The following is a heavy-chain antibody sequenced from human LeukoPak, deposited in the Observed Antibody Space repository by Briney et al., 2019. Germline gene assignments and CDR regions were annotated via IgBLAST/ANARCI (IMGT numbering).Heavy chain of an antibody. V-gene: IGHV3-21*01. CDR3: VGDSSGYELHFDY. D-gene: IGHD3-22*01. J-gene: IGHJ4*02. CDR1: GFRFSDYT. Sequence: GGSLRLSCAASGFRFSDYTMTWVRQAPGKGPEWVSAIGGRGGSTYYADSVKGRFTISRDNAKNSLYLQMNSLRAEDTAVYYCVGDSSGYELHFDYWDQGTLVTVSS. CDR2: IGGRGGST.